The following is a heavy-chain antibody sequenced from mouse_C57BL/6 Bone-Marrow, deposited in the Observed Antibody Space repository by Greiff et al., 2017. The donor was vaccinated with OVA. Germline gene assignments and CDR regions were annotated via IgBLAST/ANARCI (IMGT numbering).Heavy chain of an antibody. V-gene: IGHV1-5*01. CDR1: GYTFTSYW. CDR2: IYPGNSDT. J-gene: IGHJ2*01. CDR3: TRFITTVVPFDY. D-gene: IGHD1-1*01. Sequence: EVQRVESGTVLARPGASVKMSCKTSGYTFTSYWMHWVKQRPGQGLEWIGAIYPGNSDTSYNQKFKGKAKLTAVTSASTAYMELSSLTNEDSAVYYCTRFITTVVPFDYWGQGTTLTVSS.